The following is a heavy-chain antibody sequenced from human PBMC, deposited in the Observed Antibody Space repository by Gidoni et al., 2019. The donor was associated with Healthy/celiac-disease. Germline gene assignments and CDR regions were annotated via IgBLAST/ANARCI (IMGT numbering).Heavy chain of an antibody. CDR1: GYTFTSYG. Sequence: QVQLVQSGAEVQQPGASVTVSCKASGYTFTSYGISWVRQAPGQGLEWMGWISANNGNTNYAQKLQGRVTMTTNTSTSTAYMELRSLRSDDTAVYYCARAISARLLYFQHWGQGTLVTVSS. V-gene: IGHV1-18*01. J-gene: IGHJ1*01. CDR3: ARAISARLLYFQH. D-gene: IGHD6-6*01. CDR2: ISANNGNT.